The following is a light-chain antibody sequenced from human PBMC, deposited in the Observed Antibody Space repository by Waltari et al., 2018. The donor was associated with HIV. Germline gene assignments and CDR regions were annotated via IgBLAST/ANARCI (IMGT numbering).Light chain of an antibody. V-gene: IGKV1-39*01. CDR2: AAS. J-gene: IGKJ4*01. Sequence: DIQMTQSPSSLSASVEDRVTITCRASQSISSYLNWYQQKPGKAPKLLIYAASSLQSGVPSRFSGSGSGTDFTPTISSLQPEDFATYYCQESYIIPLTFGGGTKVEIK. CDR3: QESYIIPLT. CDR1: QSISSY.